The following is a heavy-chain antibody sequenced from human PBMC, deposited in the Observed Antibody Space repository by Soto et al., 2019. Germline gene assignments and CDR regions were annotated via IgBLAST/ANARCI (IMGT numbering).Heavy chain of an antibody. J-gene: IGHJ3*02. CDR2: IWYDGSNK. V-gene: IGHV3-33*03. D-gene: IGHD3-9*01. CDR1: GFSFSYSA. Sequence: GGSLRLSCAASGFSFSYSAMHWVRQAPGERLEWVAIIWYDGSNKYYTDSVKGRFIISRDNSDNTLYLQMNSLRAEDTAVYYCATRGGLLRYFDWSSGSDAFDIWGQGTMVTVSS. CDR3: ATRGGLLRYFDWSSGSDAFDI.